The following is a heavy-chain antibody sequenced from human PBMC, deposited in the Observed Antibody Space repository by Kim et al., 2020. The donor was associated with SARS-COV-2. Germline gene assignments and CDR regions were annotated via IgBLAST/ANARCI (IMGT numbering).Heavy chain of an antibody. D-gene: IGHD6-13*01. CDR2: IYSGGTT. CDR1: GFTVSSNY. V-gene: IGHV3-66*01. J-gene: IGHJ3*02. CDR3: ARVDSSWYGFDI. Sequence: GGSLRLSCAASGFTVSSNYMSWVRQAPGKGLEWISVIYSGGTTDYADSVKGRFTISRDKSNNTLYLQMNCLRAEDTAVYYCARVDSSWYGFDIWGQGTMV.